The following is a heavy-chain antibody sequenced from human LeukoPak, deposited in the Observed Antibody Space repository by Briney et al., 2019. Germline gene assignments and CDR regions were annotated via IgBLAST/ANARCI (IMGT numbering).Heavy chain of an antibody. Sequence: GGSLRLSCATSGFTFSSYNMNWVRQAPGKGLEWVSSISRYSDYIYYADSVKGRFTISRDNAKNSPYLQMNSLSAEDTAVYYCARGCGGGSCYLSDYWGQGTLVTVSS. CDR2: ISRYSDYI. J-gene: IGHJ4*02. V-gene: IGHV3-21*01. CDR3: ARGCGGGSCYLSDY. D-gene: IGHD2-15*01. CDR1: GFTFSSYN.